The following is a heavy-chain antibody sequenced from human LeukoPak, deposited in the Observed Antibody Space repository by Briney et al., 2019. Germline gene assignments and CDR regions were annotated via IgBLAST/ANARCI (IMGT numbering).Heavy chain of an antibody. CDR3: ASPSAGWIYYYCYGMDV. CDR2: IIPILGIA. Sequence: SVKVSCKASGGTFSSYAISWVRQAPGQGLEWMGRIIPILGIANYAQKFQGRVTITADKSTSTAYMELSSLRSEDTAVYYCASPSAGWIYYYCYGMDVWGQRTTVTVSS. CDR1: GGTFSSYA. J-gene: IGHJ6*02. D-gene: IGHD5-12*01. V-gene: IGHV1-69*04.